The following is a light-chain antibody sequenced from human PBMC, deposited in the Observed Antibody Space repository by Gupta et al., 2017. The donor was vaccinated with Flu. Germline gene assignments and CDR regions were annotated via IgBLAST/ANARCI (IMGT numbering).Light chain of an antibody. J-gene: IGLJ3*02. CDR1: SGRIASND. CDR2: EDN. Sequence: TVTTSCTGSSGRIASNDVQWYHQLPGSTPILVIYEDNSSPSGVPDRFSGTSEISSNAAALTISGVRNEDDDDYYCQANELNNRVFGGGTKLTVL. CDR3: QANELNNRV. V-gene: IGLV6-57*02.